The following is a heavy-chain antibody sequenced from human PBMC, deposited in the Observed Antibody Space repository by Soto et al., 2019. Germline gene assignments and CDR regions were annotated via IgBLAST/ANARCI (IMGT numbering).Heavy chain of an antibody. J-gene: IGHJ3*02. Sequence: GGSLRLSFAASGFTFSSYAMSWVRQAPGKGLEWVSAISGSGGSTYYADSVKGRFTISRDNSKNTLYLQMNSLRAEDTAVYYCAKNTIFGVHPDAFDIWGQGTMVTVSS. V-gene: IGHV3-23*01. D-gene: IGHD3-3*01. CDR3: AKNTIFGVHPDAFDI. CDR2: ISGSGGST. CDR1: GFTFSSYA.